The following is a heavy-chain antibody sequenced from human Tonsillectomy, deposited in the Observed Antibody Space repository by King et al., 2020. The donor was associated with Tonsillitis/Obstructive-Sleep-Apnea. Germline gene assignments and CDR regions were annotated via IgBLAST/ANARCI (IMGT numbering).Heavy chain of an antibody. CDR2: ISSSSSYI. V-gene: IGHV3-21*01. D-gene: IGHD6-6*01. CDR1: GFTFSSYS. J-gene: IGHJ3*02. Sequence: VQLVESGGGLVKPGGSLRLSCAASGFTFSSYSMNWVRQAPGKGLEWVSSISSSSSYIYYADSVKGRFTISRDNAKNSLYLQMNSLRAEDTAVYYCARAGIISSSTNAFDIWGQGTMVTVSS. CDR3: ARAGIISSSTNAFDI.